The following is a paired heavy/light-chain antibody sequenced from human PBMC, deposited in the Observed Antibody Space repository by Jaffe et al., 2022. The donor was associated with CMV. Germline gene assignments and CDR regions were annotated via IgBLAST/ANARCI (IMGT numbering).Heavy chain of an antibody. CDR3: ARHLGRYSSGWSRGIPPFDP. CDR2: IYPGDSDT. D-gene: IGHD6-19*01. CDR1: GYSFTSYW. V-gene: IGHV5-51*01. J-gene: IGHJ5*02. Sequence: EVQLVQSGAEVKKPGESLKISCKGSGYSFTSYWIGWVRQMPGKGLEWMGIIYPGDSDTRYSPSFQGQVTISADKSISTAYLQWSSLKASDTAMYYCARHLGRYSSGWSRGIPPFDPWGQGTLVTVSS.
Light chain of an antibody. J-gene: IGKJ5*01. CDR3: QQRSNWPIT. CDR2: DAS. CDR1: QSVSSY. V-gene: IGKV3-11*01. Sequence: EIVLTQSPATLSLSPGERATLSCRASQSVSSYLAWYQQKPGQAPRLLIYDASNRATGIPARFSGSGSGTDFTLTISSLEPEDFAVYYCQQRSNWPITFGQGTRLEIK.